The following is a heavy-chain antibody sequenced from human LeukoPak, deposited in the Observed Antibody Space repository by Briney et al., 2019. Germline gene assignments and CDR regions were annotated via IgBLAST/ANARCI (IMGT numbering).Heavy chain of an antibody. CDR1: GFTFSSYS. D-gene: IGHD3-9*01. CDR2: ISSSSSTI. CDR3: ARDKDILTGYYAIVDY. V-gene: IGHV3-48*01. J-gene: IGHJ4*02. Sequence: PGGSLRLSCAASGFTFSSYSMNWVRQAPGEGLEWVSYISSSSSTIYYAGSVKGRFTISRDNAKNSLYLQMNSLRAEDTAVYYCARDKDILTGYYAIVDYWGQGTLVTVSS.